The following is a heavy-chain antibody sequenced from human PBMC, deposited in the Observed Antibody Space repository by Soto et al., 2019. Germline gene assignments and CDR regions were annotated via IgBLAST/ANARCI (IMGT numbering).Heavy chain of an antibody. CDR3: TTGGGTMDY. J-gene: IGHJ4*02. CDR2: IKSKTDGGTT. CDR1: GFTFTNAW. D-gene: IGHD3-16*01. V-gene: IGHV3-15*01. Sequence: EVHLVESGGGLVEPGGSLRLSCVASGFTFTNAWMSWVRQAPGKGLEYVGRIKSKTDGGTTDYATPVEGRFTISRDDSKNTLYLQLNSLKTEGTGVYYCTTGGGTMDYWGQGTLVTASS.